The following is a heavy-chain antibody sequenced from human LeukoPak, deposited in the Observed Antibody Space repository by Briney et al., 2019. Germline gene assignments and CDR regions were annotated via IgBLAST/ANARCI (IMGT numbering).Heavy chain of an antibody. CDR2: IIPILGIA. CDR1: GGTFSSYA. J-gene: IGHJ4*02. CDR3: ARVPYGGGWSSYYFDY. V-gene: IGHV1-69*04. D-gene: IGHD6-19*01. Sequence: ASVKVSCKASGGTFSSYAISWVRQAPGQGLEWMGRIIPILGIANYAQKFQGRVTITADKSTSTAYMELSSLRSEDTAVYYCARVPYGGGWSSYYFDYWGQGTLVTVSS.